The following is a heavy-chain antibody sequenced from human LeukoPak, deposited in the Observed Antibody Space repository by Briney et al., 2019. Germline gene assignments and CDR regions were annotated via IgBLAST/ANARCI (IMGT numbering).Heavy chain of an antibody. CDR2: INPNSGGT. V-gene: IGHV1-2*02. J-gene: IGHJ4*02. CDR1: GYTFTGYY. CDR3: ARGLNYDYGDSYFDY. D-gene: IGHD4-17*01. Sequence: ASGKVSCKASGYTFTGYYIHWVRQAPGQGLEWMGWINPNSGGTNYAQKFQGRVTMTRDTSISTAYMELSRLRSDDTAVYYCARGLNYDYGDSYFDYWGQGTLVTVSS.